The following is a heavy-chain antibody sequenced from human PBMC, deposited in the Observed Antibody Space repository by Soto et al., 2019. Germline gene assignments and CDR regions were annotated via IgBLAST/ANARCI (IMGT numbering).Heavy chain of an antibody. CDR2: MEPSTGRT. D-gene: IGHD1-26*01. Sequence: AAVKVSCKASGYSFTSLDINWVRQTAGQGLEWMGWMEPSTGRTGYAQKFQGRVTMTRDTSINTAHMELTTLTSDDTAFYYCARGVSAGVDDWGQGTLVTGSS. CDR3: ARGVSAGVDD. CDR1: GYSFTSLD. V-gene: IGHV1-8*01. J-gene: IGHJ4*02.